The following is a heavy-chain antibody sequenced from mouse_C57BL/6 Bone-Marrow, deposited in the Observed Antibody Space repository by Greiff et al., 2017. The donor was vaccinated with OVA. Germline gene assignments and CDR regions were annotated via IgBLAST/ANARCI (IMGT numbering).Heavy chain of an antibody. V-gene: IGHV14-2*01. CDR1: GFNIKDYY. J-gene: IGHJ3*01. D-gene: IGHD1-1*02. CDR2: IDPEDGET. CDR3: ARLNDYYSIAD. Sequence: EVQLQQSGAELVKPGASVKLSCTASGFNIKDYYMHWVKQRTEQGLEWIGRIDPEDGETKYAQKFQGKATITADTSSNTAYLQLSSLTSADTAVYYCARLNDYYSIADWGQGTLVTVSA.